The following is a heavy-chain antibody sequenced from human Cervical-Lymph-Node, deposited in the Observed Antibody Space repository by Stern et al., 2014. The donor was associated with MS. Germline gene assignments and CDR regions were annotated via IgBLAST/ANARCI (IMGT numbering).Heavy chain of an antibody. Sequence: EVQLVQSGAEVKKPGESLKVSCKGSGYYFATNWIGWVRQMPGKGLEWMGIIYPGDSAARYSPSFQGQITISVEKSVDTAYLQWSSLKASDTATYYCARLGGGYFYGYPPHYYYAMDVWGQGTTVTVSS. V-gene: IGHV5-51*03. CDR1: GYYFATNW. D-gene: IGHD5-18*01. J-gene: IGHJ6*02. CDR2: IYPGDSAA. CDR3: ARLGGGYFYGYPPHYYYAMDV.